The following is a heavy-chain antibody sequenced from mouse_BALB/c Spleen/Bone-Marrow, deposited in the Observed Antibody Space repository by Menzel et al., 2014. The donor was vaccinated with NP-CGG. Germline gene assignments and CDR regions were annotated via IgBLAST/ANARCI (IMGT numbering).Heavy chain of an antibody. CDR2: ILPGSGST. Sequence: QVQLQQSGAELMKPGASMKISCKATGYTFSSYWIEWVKQRPGHGLEWIGEILPGSGSTNYNERFKGKATFTADTSSNTAYMQLSSLTSEDSAVYYCARAYYVNYDDMDYWGQGTSVTVSS. J-gene: IGHJ4*01. CDR3: ARAYYVNYDDMDY. D-gene: IGHD2-10*01. V-gene: IGHV1-9*01. CDR1: GYTFSSYW.